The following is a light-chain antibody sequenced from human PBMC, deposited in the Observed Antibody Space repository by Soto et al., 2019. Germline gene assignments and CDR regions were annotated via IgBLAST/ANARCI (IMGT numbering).Light chain of an antibody. CDR3: QQYGKAGLT. CDR2: GAS. Sequence: EIVLTQSPGTLSLSPGERATLSCRARQSVSSSYLAWYQQKPGQAPRLLIYGASSRATGIPDRFSGSGSGTDFPLTISRLEPEDFAVYYCQQYGKAGLTFGGGTKVEIK. CDR1: QSVSSSY. J-gene: IGKJ4*01. V-gene: IGKV3-20*01.